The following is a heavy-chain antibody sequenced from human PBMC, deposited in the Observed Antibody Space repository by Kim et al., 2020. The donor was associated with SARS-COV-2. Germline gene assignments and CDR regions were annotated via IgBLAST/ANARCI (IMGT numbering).Heavy chain of an antibody. V-gene: IGHV4-39*01. Sequence: SETLSLTCTVSGGSISSSSYYWGWIRQPPGKGLEWIGSIYYSGSTYYNPSLKSRVTISVDTSKNQFSLKLSSVTAADTAVYYCARIAVAGPLHYWGQGTLVTVSS. CDR1: GGSISSSSYY. CDR3: ARIAVAGPLHY. J-gene: IGHJ4*02. CDR2: IYYSGST. D-gene: IGHD6-19*01.